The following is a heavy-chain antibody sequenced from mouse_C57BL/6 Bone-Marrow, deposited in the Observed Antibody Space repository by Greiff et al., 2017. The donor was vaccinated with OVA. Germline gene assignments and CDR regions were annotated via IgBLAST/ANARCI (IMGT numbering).Heavy chain of an antibody. V-gene: IGHV1-54*01. CDR2: INPGSGGT. CDR1: GYAFTNYL. CDR3: ARLRYYAMDY. Sequence: QVQLQQSGAELVRPGTSVKVSCKASGYAFTNYLIEWVKQRPGQGLEWIGVINPGSGGTNYNEKFKGKATLTADKSSSTAYMQLSSLTSEDSAVYYCARLRYYAMDYWGQGTSVTVSS. J-gene: IGHJ4*01.